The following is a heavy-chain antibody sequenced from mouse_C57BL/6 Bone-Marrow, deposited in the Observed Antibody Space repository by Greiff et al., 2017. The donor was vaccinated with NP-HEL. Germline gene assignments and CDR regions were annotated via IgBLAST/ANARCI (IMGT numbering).Heavy chain of an antibody. CDR3: ARASIYYYAMDY. D-gene: IGHD6-1*01. Sequence: QVQLQQSGPELVKPGASVKLSCKASGYTFTSYDINWVKQRPGQGLEWIGWIYPRDGSTTYNEKFKGKATLTVDTSSSTAYMELHSLTSEDSAVYFCARASIYYYAMDYWGQGTSVTVSS. J-gene: IGHJ4*01. CDR1: GYTFTSYD. V-gene: IGHV1-85*01. CDR2: IYPRDGST.